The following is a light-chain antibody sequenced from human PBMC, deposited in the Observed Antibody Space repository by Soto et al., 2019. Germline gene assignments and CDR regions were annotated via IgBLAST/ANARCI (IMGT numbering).Light chain of an antibody. V-gene: IGKV3-15*01. CDR2: GAS. CDR3: PHHNELNPWT. Sequence: EIVMTQSPATLSVSPGERATLSCRASQSVSSNLAWYQQKPGQAPRLLIYGASTRATGIPARFSGSGSGTEVKHHNEPQLSEDNAVYDYPHHNELNPWTLG. J-gene: IGKJ1*01. CDR1: QSVSSN.